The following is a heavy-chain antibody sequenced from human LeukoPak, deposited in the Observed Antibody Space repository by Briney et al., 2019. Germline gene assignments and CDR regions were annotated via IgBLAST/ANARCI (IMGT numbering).Heavy chain of an antibody. V-gene: IGHV4-4*07. D-gene: IGHD3-9*01. J-gene: IGHJ5*02. Sequence: GTLSPPSMAPVGSTGGSTGGGIGRPPGRGLSGMGRFLTVGGTNYNPSLKSRVTMSVDTSKNQFSLKLSSVTAADTAVYYCARDLRDWTSLRYFDWPHNWFDPWGQGTLVTVSS. CDR3: ARDLRDWTSLRYFDWPHNWFDP. CDR2: FLTVGGT. CDR1: VGSTGGST.